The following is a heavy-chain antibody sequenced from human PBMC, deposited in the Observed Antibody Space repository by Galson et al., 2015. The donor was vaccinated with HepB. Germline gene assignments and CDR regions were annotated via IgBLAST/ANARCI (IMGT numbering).Heavy chain of an antibody. D-gene: IGHD6-13*01. CDR1: GFTFSSYW. CDR3: ARDYFVVWGRIAAADAFDI. Sequence: SLRLSCAASGFTFSSYWMSWVRQAPGKGLEWVANIKQDGSEKYYVDSVKGRFTISRDNAKNSLYLQMNSLRAEDTAVYYCARDYFVVWGRIAAADAFDIWGQGTMVTVSS. J-gene: IGHJ3*02. CDR2: IKQDGSEK. V-gene: IGHV3-7*03.